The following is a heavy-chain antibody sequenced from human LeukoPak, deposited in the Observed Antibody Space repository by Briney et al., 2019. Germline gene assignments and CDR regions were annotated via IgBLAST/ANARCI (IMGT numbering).Heavy chain of an antibody. J-gene: IGHJ4*02. D-gene: IGHD1-14*01. CDR3: ARAHFVTNYFDS. V-gene: IGHV3-48*03. CDR2: ISSSGSTI. Sequence: GGSLRLSCAASGFTFSSYEMNWVRQAPGKGLEWVSYISSSGSTIYYADSVKGRFTISRDNAKNSLYLQMNSLRAEDTAVYYCARAHFVTNYFDSWGQGTLVTVSS. CDR1: GFTFSSYE.